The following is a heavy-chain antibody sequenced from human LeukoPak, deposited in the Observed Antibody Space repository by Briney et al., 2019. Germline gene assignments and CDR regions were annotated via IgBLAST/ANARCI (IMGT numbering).Heavy chain of an antibody. Sequence: SETLSLTCTVSGGSTSSYYWSWIRQPPGKGLEWIGYIYYSGSTKYKPSLKSRVTISVDTSKNQFSLKLRSVTAADTAVYYCARHTQYSSSWIDYWGQGTLVTVSS. CDR3: ARHTQYSSSWIDY. J-gene: IGHJ4*02. D-gene: IGHD6-13*01. V-gene: IGHV4-59*08. CDR2: IYYSGST. CDR1: GGSTSSYY.